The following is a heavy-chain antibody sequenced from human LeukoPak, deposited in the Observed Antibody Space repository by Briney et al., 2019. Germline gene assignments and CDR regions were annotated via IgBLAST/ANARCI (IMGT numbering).Heavy chain of an antibody. CDR2: ISTYDRDT. J-gene: IGHJ5*02. V-gene: IGHV1-18*01. D-gene: IGHD2-15*01. CDR1: GYTFTNYG. CDR3: VRDYFCSGGTCDDCFDP. Sequence: GASVTVSCKASGYTFTNYGISWVRQAPGQGLEWMAWISTYDRDTNYAQKFRGRVTMTTDTSTSTAYMELRSLGSDDTAVYYCVRDYFCSGGTCDDCFDPWGQGTVVTVSS.